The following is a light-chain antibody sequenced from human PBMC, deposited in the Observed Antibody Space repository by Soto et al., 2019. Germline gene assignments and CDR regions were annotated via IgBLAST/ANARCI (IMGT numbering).Light chain of an antibody. Sequence: DIQMTQSPSTLSASVGDRVTITCRASQSFSIYLAWYQQRPREAPKLLIYGGSSLESGVPSRFSGSGSGTEFTLTISSLQPTDFATYYCHQYATPSPTFGQGTKLEI. V-gene: IGKV1-5*01. CDR3: HQYATPSPT. CDR2: GGS. CDR1: QSFSIY. J-gene: IGKJ2*01.